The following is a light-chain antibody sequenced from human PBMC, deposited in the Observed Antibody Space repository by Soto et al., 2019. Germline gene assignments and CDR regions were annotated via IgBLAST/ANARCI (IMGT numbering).Light chain of an antibody. CDR2: AAS. V-gene: IGKV3-15*01. J-gene: IGKJ4*01. Sequence: EVVMNHSPATLSVSPGDKVSLSCRANQTISNMLAWYQQKPGQAPRLLIYAASTRATGVSARFSGSGSGTEFTLTISSLQSEDFTIYYCQYYNNWLATFGGGTKVDI. CDR1: QTISNM. CDR3: QYYNNWLAT.